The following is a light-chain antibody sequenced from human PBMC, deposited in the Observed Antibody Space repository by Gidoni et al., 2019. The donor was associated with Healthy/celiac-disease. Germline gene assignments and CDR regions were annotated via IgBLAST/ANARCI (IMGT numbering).Light chain of an antibody. J-gene: IGKJ2*01. CDR3: QQYGSSPPMYT. Sequence: ELVWTQSPGTLSLSPGERATLSCRASQSVSSSYLAWYQQKPGQAPRLLIWGASSRATGIPDRFSGSGSGTDFTLTISRLEPEDFTVYYCQQYGSSPPMYTFGQGTKLEIK. CDR1: QSVSSSY. CDR2: GAS. V-gene: IGKV3-20*01.